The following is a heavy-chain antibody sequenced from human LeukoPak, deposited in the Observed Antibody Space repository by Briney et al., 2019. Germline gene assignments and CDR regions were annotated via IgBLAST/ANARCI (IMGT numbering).Heavy chain of an antibody. D-gene: IGHD3-16*01. CDR2: IDHAGTNAGT. V-gene: IGHV3-23*03. CDR1: GFTFSVVS. J-gene: IGHJ3*02. CDR3: AKNWGPLDM. Sequence: GGSLRLCCAAFGFTFSVVSMTWVRQAPGKGLEWVSSIDHAGTNAGTYYADSVKGRFTISRDNSKNTLCLQLNSLRADDTAVYYCAKNWGPLDMRGQGTMVTVSS.